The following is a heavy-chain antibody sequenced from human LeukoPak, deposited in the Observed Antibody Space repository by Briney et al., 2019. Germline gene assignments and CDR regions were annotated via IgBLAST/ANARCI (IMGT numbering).Heavy chain of an antibody. CDR3: ARGRYSGTTYYFDY. CDR1: GFAFSTSW. CDR2: IKKDGSET. J-gene: IGHJ4*02. Sequence: GGSLRLSCAASGFAFSTSWMSWVRQVPGKGLEWVANIKKDGSETYYVDSVKGRFTIPRDNAKNSLYLQMNSLRAEDTAMYYCARGRYSGTTYYFDYWGQGTLVTVSS. D-gene: IGHD5-12*01. V-gene: IGHV3-7*03.